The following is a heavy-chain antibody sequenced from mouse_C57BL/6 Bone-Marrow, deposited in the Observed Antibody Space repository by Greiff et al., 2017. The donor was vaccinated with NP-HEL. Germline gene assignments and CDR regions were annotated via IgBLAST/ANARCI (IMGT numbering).Heavy chain of an antibody. V-gene: IGHV5-6*02. D-gene: IGHD1-1*01. CDR2: ISSGGSYT. CDR1: GFTFSSYG. J-gene: IGHJ1*03. Sequence: EVKLMESGGDLVKPGGSLKLSCAASGFTFSSYGMSWVRQTPDKRLEWVATISSGGSYTYYPDSVKGRFTISRDNAKNTLYLQMSSLKSEETAMYYCARRGNYYGSSYCYWYVDVWGTGTTVTVSS. CDR3: ARRGNYYGSSYCYWYVDV.